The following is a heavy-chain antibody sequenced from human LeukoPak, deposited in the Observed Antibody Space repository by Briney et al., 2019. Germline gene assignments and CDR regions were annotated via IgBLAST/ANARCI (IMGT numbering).Heavy chain of an antibody. CDR1: GVTFSSYA. V-gene: IGHV3-30-3*01. CDR2: ISYDGSNK. D-gene: IGHD3-3*01. J-gene: IGHJ5*02. CDR3: AREELTNYDFWSENWFDP. Sequence: SLRISCAASGVTFSSYAMNWVRQAPGKVLEWVAGISYDGSNKYYADSVKGRFTISRDNSKNTLYLQMNSLRAEDTAVYYCAREELTNYDFWSENWFDPWGQGTLVTVSS.